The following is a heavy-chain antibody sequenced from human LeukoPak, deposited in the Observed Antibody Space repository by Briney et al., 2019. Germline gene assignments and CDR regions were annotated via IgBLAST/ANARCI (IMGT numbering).Heavy chain of an antibody. V-gene: IGHV3-30*02. D-gene: IGHD3-10*01. CDR1: GFIFSRYG. CDR2: IRYDGSYK. J-gene: IGHJ4*02. Sequence: GGSLRLSCAASGFIFSRYGMHWVRQAPGKGLEWVAFIRYDGSYKYCADSVKGRFTISRDNSKNSLFLQMHTLTTEDTALYYCAKGPTIPPYYSSGSYYETKAQFDGWGQGTLVTVSS. CDR3: AKGPTIPPYYSSGSYYETKAQFDG.